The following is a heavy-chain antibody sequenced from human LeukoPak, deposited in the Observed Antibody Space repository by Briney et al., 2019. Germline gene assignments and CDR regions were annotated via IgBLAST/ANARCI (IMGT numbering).Heavy chain of an antibody. J-gene: IGHJ4*02. CDR3: ARSWIQLWYYDY. D-gene: IGHD5-18*01. Sequence: SETLSFTCTVPGGSISSSSYYWGWIRQPPGKGLEWIGNIFYSGTTYYNPSLKSRVTISVDTSKNQFSLKLSSVTAADTAVYYCARSWIQLWYYDYWGQGTLVTVSS. CDR2: IFYSGTT. V-gene: IGHV4-39*01. CDR1: GGSISSSSYY.